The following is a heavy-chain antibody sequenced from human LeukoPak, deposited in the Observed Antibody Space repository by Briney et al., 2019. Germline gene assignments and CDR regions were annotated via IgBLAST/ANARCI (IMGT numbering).Heavy chain of an antibody. J-gene: IGHJ3*02. CDR3: AREPYCSGGSCYHAFDI. Sequence: GGSLRLSCAASGFTVSSNYMNWVRQAPGKGLEWVSVIYSGGSTNYADSVKGRFTISRDNSKNTVYLQMNSLRAEDTAVYYCAREPYCSGGSCYHAFDIWGPGTMVTVSS. CDR1: GFTVSSNY. V-gene: IGHV3-53*01. D-gene: IGHD2-15*01. CDR2: IYSGGST.